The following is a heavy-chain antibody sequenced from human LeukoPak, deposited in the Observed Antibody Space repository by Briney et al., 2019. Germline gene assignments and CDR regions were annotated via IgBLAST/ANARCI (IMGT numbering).Heavy chain of an antibody. CDR3: ARGSRPYFDY. D-gene: IGHD6-6*01. V-gene: IGHV4-34*01. CDR2: INHSGST. Sequence: SETLSLTCAVYGGSFSGYYWSWIRQRPGKGLEWIGEINHSGSTNYNPSLKSRVTISVDTSKNQFSLKLSSVTAADTAVYYCARGSRPYFDYWGQGTLVTVSS. J-gene: IGHJ4*02. CDR1: GGSFSGYY.